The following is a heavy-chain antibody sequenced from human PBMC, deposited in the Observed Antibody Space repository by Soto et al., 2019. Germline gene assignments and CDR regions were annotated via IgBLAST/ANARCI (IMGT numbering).Heavy chain of an antibody. CDR3: ARESAFVWFGEGAGHYGMDV. D-gene: IGHD3-10*01. CDR1: GFGFSSFG. CDR2: LWYDGSNK. V-gene: IGHV3-33*01. J-gene: IGHJ6*02. Sequence: QVHLVESGGGVVQPGRSLRLSCAASGFGFSSFGMHWARQTPGKGLEGVAFLWYDGSNKYYADSVKSRFTISRDNSKNTVYLQMKSLRAEDTAVYYCARESAFVWFGEGAGHYGMDVWGQGSTVTVSS.